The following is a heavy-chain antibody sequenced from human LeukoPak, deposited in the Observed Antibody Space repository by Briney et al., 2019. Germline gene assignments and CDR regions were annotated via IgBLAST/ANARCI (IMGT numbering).Heavy chain of an antibody. D-gene: IGHD2-2*01. Sequence: PGGSLRLSCAASGFTFSSYAMSWVRQAPGKGLAWVSTISGGSGSTYCADSVKGRFTISRDNSKNTLYLQMNSLRAEDTAVYYCARGNRAGVPAVPRGYGMDVWGQGTTVTVSS. CDR3: ARGNRAGVPAVPRGYGMDV. CDR1: GFTFSSYA. J-gene: IGHJ6*02. CDR2: ISGGSGST. V-gene: IGHV3-23*01.